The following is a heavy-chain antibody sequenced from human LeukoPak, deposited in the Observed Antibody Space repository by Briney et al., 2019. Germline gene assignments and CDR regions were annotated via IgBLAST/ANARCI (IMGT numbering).Heavy chain of an antibody. CDR3: ARVGATTLGWFDP. CDR2: INPNSGGT. D-gene: IGHD1-26*01. J-gene: IGHJ5*02. CDR1: GYTFTGYY. V-gene: IGHV1-2*02. Sequence: ASVKVSCKATGYTFTGYYMHWVRQAPGQGLEWMGWINPNSGGTNYAQKFQGRVTMTRDTSISTAYMELSRLRSDDTAVYYCARVGATTLGWFDPWGQGTLVTVSS.